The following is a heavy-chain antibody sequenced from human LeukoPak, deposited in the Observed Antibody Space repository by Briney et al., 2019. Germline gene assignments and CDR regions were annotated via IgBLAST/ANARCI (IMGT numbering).Heavy chain of an antibody. J-gene: IGHJ4*02. CDR1: GYTFNDYY. CDR2: INTNSGGT. D-gene: IGHD3-16*02. Sequence: ASVKVSCKASGYTFNDYYIHWVRQAPGQGLEWMGWINTNSGGTNYAKKFQGWVTMTRDTSISTAYVELTRLRDDDTAVYYCAREGDYVGGSYRRLYFDYWGQGTLVTVSS. V-gene: IGHV1-2*04. CDR3: AREGDYVGGSYRRLYFDY.